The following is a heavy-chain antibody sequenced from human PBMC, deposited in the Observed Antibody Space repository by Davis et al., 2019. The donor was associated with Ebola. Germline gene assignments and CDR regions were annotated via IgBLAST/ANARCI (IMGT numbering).Heavy chain of an antibody. D-gene: IGHD2-15*01. Sequence: MPGGSLRPSCAVHGGSFSAYYWTWIRQPPGKGLEWIGEIDHSGSTNYNPSLKSRVAISVDTSKNQFSLNLNSLTAADTAVYYCARSVSGGRASDYWGHGTLVTVSS. CDR2: IDHSGST. CDR1: GGSFSAYY. J-gene: IGHJ4*01. CDR3: ARSVSGGRASDY. V-gene: IGHV4-34*01.